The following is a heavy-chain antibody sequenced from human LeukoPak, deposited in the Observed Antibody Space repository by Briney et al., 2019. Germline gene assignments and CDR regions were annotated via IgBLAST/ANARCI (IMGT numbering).Heavy chain of an antibody. CDR1: GYSFTNYW. CDR2: IYPGDSDT. Sequence: GESLKISCRGSGYSFTNYWIAWVRQMPGKGLEWMGIIYPGDSDTRYSPSFQGQVTISADKSISTAYLQWRSLKASDTAMYYRARRSEGRWFDPWGQGTLVTVSS. V-gene: IGHV5-51*01. CDR3: ARRSEGRWFDP. J-gene: IGHJ5*02.